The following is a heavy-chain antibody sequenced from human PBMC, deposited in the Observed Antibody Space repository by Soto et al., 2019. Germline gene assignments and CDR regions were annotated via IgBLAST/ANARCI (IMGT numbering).Heavy chain of an antibody. CDR3: ARRYYDSSGHEECWFDP. J-gene: IGHJ5*02. CDR2: IYHSGST. Sequence: SETLSLTCAGSGYSISSGYYWGWIRQPSGKGLEWIGSIYHSGSTYYNPSLKSRVTISVDTSKNQFSLKLSSVTAADTAVYYCARRYYDSSGHEECWFDPWGQGTLVTVSS. V-gene: IGHV4-38-2*01. CDR1: GYSISSGYY. D-gene: IGHD3-22*01.